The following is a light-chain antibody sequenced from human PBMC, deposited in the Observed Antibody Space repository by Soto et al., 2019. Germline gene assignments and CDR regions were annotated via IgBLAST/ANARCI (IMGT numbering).Light chain of an antibody. Sequence: QPVLTQPPSVSGAPGQRVTIPCTGSSSNIGAGYDVHWYQQLPGTAPKLLISRNSNRPSGVPDRFSGSKSGTSASLAITGLQPEDEAVYYCQSYDSSLSGLFGGGTKLTVL. CDR2: RNS. V-gene: IGLV1-40*01. CDR1: SSNIGAGYD. J-gene: IGLJ3*02. CDR3: QSYDSSLSGL.